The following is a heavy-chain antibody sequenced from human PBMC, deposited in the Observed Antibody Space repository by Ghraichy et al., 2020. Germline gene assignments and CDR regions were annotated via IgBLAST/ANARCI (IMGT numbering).Heavy chain of an antibody. Sequence: RGSLRLSCAASGFTFSNAWMSWVRQAPGKGLEWVGRIKSKTDGGTTDYAAPVKGRFTISRDDSKNTLYLQMNSLKTEDTAVYYCTSHNWNYGEGYWGQGTLVTVSS. D-gene: IGHD1-7*01. V-gene: IGHV3-15*01. J-gene: IGHJ4*02. CDR1: GFTFSNAW. CDR3: TSHNWNYGEGY. CDR2: IKSKTDGGTT.